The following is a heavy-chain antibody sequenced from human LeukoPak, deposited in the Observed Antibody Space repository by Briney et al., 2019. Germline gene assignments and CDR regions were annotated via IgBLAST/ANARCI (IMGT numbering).Heavy chain of an antibody. CDR3: ARQTGVDTAMAPEDDAFDI. CDR1: GGSINSYY. Sequence: SETLSLTCTVSGGSINSYYWSWIRQPPGKGLEWIGYIYYSGSTNYNPSLKSRVTISVDTSKNQFSLKLSSVTAADTAVYYCARQTGVDTAMAPEDDAFDIWGQGTMVTVSS. CDR2: IYYSGST. J-gene: IGHJ3*02. V-gene: IGHV4-59*08. D-gene: IGHD5-18*01.